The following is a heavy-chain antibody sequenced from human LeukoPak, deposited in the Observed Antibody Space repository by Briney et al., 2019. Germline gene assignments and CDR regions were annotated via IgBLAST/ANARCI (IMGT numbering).Heavy chain of an antibody. J-gene: IGHJ4*02. CDR3: ARSSSSGSYRH. V-gene: IGHV4-59*01. Sequence: PSETLSLTCTVSGGSISSYYWSWIRQPPGKGLEWIGYIYYSGSTNYNPSLKSRVTISVDTSKNQFSLKLSSVTAADTAVYYCARSSSSGSYRHWGQGTLVTVSS. CDR1: GGSISSYY. CDR2: IYYSGST. D-gene: IGHD1-26*01.